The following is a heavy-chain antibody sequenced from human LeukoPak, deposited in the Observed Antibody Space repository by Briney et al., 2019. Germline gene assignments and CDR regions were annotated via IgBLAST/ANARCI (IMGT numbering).Heavy chain of an antibody. D-gene: IGHD6-13*01. CDR2: IYYSGST. CDR1: GGSISSYY. CDR3: ARGLMMAVAGRGEFHY. J-gene: IGHJ4*02. Sequence: KSSETLSLTRIVSGGSISSYYWSWIRQPPGKGLEWIGYIYYSGSTNYNPSLKSRVTISVDTSKNQFSLKLSSVTAADTAVYYCARGLMMAVAGRGEFHYWGQGTLVTVSS. V-gene: IGHV4-59*01.